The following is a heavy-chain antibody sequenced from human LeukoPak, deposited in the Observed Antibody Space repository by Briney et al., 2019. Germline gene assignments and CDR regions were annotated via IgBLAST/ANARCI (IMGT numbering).Heavy chain of an antibody. D-gene: IGHD1-26*01. CDR3: ASQNMEWELLAFDY. CDR1: GGTFSSYA. Sequence: ASVKVSCKASGGTFSSYAISWVRQAPGQGLEWMGRIIPIFGTANYAQKFQGRVTMTRDTSISTAYMELSSLISDDTAVYYCASQNMEWELLAFDYWGQGTLVTVSS. V-gene: IGHV1-69*05. CDR2: IIPIFGTA. J-gene: IGHJ4*02.